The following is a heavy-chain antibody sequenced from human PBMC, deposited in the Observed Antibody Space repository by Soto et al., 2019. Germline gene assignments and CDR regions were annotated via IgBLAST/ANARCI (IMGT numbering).Heavy chain of an antibody. Sequence: QVQLVQSGAEMKKPGASVKLSCKTSGINYNTYAIHWVRQATGQGLEWMGWINAGNGDTRYSQNFQGRVTLTRDTSASTIYMDPYSLKSEDTGVYYFARAISGYVTWGQGTLVTVSS. CDR1: GINYNTYA. J-gene: IGHJ4*02. CDR2: INAGNGDT. V-gene: IGHV1-3*01. D-gene: IGHD5-12*01. CDR3: ARAISGYVT.